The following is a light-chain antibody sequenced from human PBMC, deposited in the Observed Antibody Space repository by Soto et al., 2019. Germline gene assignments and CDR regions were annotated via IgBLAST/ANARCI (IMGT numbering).Light chain of an antibody. CDR2: WAS. V-gene: IGKV4-1*01. Sequence: DIVMTQSPDSLAVSLGERATINCTSSQSVLYSSNNKNYLAWYQQKPGQPPKLLIYWASTRESGVPDRFSGSGSGTDFSLTISSLQAEYVTVYYCHHDLTPPYTFGQGTKLEIK. CDR1: QSVLYSSNNKNY. CDR3: HHDLTPPYT. J-gene: IGKJ2*01.